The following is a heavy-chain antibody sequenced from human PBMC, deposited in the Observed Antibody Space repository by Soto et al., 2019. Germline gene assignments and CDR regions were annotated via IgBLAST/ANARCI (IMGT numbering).Heavy chain of an antibody. Sequence: QVQLVQSGAEVKKPGSSVKVSCKASGGTFSSYAISWVRQAPGQGLEWMGGIIPIFGTANYAQKFQGRVTITADESTSTAYMELSSLRSEDTAVYYSARDAGGDEYSSPTPTFDYWGQGTLVTVSS. CDR3: ARDAGGDEYSSPTPTFDY. CDR2: IIPIFGTA. CDR1: GGTFSSYA. J-gene: IGHJ4*02. D-gene: IGHD6-6*01. V-gene: IGHV1-69*01.